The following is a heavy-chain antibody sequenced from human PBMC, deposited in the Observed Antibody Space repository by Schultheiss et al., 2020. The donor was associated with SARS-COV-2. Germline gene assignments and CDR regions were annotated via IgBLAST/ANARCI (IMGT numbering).Heavy chain of an antibody. V-gene: IGHV3-33*01. CDR3: AREPQYYDILTGSALSTYYYYGRDV. J-gene: IGHJ6*04. CDR2: IWYDGSNK. CDR1: GFTFSSYG. Sequence: GESLKISCAASGFTFSSYGMHWVRQAPGKGLEWVAVIWYDGSNKYYADSVKGRFTISRDNSKNTLYLQMNSLRAEDTAVYYCAREPQYYDILTGSALSTYYYYGRDVGGKGTTVTVPS. D-gene: IGHD3-9*01.